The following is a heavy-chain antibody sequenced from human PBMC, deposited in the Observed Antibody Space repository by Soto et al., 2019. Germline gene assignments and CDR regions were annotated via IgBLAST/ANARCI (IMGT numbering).Heavy chain of an antibody. CDR2: ISGSGGST. Sequence: EVQLLESGGGLVQPGGSLRLSCAASGFTFSSYAMSWVRQAPGKGLEWVSAISGSGGSTYYADSVKGRFTISRDNSKNTLYMQMNSLRAEDTAVYYCAKYSSGWYHPFDYWGQGTLVTVSS. J-gene: IGHJ4*02. CDR1: GFTFSSYA. V-gene: IGHV3-23*01. CDR3: AKYSSGWYHPFDY. D-gene: IGHD6-19*01.